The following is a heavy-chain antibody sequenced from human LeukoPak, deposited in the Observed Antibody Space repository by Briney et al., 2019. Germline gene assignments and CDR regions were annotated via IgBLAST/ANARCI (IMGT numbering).Heavy chain of an antibody. D-gene: IGHD1-26*01. Sequence: GGSLRLSCAASGFTFSSYSMNWVRQAPGKGLEWVSSISSSSSYIYYADSVKGRFTISRDNAKNSLYLQMNSLRAEDTAVYYCARNPAGARSPYDYFDYWGQGTLVTVSS. CDR1: GFTFSSYS. CDR2: ISSSSSYI. CDR3: ARNPAGARSPYDYFDY. V-gene: IGHV3-21*01. J-gene: IGHJ4*02.